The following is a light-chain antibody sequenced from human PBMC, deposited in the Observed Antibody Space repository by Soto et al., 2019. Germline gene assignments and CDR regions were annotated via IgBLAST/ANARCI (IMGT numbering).Light chain of an antibody. Sequence: DVEVTQQKSSLSASVGDRVTITCRASQSISSYLSWYQQKPGKAPKLLINVASTLQSGVPSRFSGSGSGTDFTLAISSLQPEDFATYYCQQSSSTPQVTFGQGTLLEVK. V-gene: IGKV1-39*01. CDR2: VAS. J-gene: IGKJ5*01. CDR3: QQSSSTPQVT. CDR1: QSISSY.